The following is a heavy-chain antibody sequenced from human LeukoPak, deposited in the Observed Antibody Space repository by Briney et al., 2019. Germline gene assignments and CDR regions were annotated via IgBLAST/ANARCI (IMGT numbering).Heavy chain of an antibody. Sequence: AGGSLRLSCAASGFTFSSYGMHWVRQAPGKGLEWVAVIWHDGSNKYYADSVKGRFTISRDNSKNTLYLQMNSLRAEDTAVYYCASEFPYDSSGYLDYWGQGTLVTVSS. D-gene: IGHD3-22*01. CDR3: ASEFPYDSSGYLDY. J-gene: IGHJ4*02. CDR2: IWHDGSNK. CDR1: GFTFSSYG. V-gene: IGHV3-33*01.